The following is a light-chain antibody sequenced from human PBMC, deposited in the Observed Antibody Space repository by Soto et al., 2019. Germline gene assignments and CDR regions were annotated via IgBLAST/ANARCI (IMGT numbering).Light chain of an antibody. V-gene: IGKV3-11*01. J-gene: IGKJ3*01. CDR3: QHRHN. Sequence: DIVLTQSPATLSLSPGERATLSCRASQRVSRDFAWYQQKHGQAPRLLIYDASNRATGIPARFSGSGSGTDFTLTINSLQPADFAVYYCQHRHNFGPGTKVDFK. CDR2: DAS. CDR1: QRVSRD.